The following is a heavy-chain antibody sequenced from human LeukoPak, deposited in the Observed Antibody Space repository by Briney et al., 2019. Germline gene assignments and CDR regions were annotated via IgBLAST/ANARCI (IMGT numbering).Heavy chain of an antibody. CDR1: GGSISSGGYY. J-gene: IGHJ6*03. CDR2: IYYSGST. D-gene: IGHD3-22*01. Sequence: SETLSLTCTVSGGSISSGGYYWSWIRQHPGKGLEWIGSIYYSGSTYYNPSLKSRVTISVDTSKNQFSLKLSSVTAADTAVYYCARHQGDSSGYFPHYTYYYYMDVWGKGTTVTVSS. V-gene: IGHV4-39*01. CDR3: ARHQGDSSGYFPHYTYYYYMDV.